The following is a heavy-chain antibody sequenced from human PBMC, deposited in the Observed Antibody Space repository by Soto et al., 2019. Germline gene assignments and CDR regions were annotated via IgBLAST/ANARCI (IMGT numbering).Heavy chain of an antibody. Sequence: QVQLVQSGAEVKKPGASVKVSCKASGYTFTGYYMHWVRQAPGQGLEWMGWINPNSGGTNYAQKFQGRVTKTRDTSISTAYMELSRLRSDDTAVYYCARGELKWLGLWAFDIWGQGTMVTVSS. CDR3: ARGELKWLGLWAFDI. J-gene: IGHJ3*02. V-gene: IGHV1-2*02. D-gene: IGHD6-19*01. CDR2: INPNSGGT. CDR1: GYTFTGYY.